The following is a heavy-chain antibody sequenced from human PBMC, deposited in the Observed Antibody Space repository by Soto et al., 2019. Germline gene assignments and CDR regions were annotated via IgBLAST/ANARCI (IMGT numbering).Heavy chain of an antibody. V-gene: IGHV3-23*01. CDR3: AKRQRGDGFAVDF. J-gene: IGHJ4*02. Sequence: EVQLLESGGGLVQPGQSLRLSCVASGFTFTTFGMIWVRQAPGKGLEWVSGISSNGGSTYYADPVEGRFTISRDNSKNTLYLQLNSLRVEDTALFYCAKRQRGDGFAVDFWGRGTLVTVSS. CDR2: ISSNGGST. D-gene: IGHD3-10*01. CDR1: GFTFTTFG.